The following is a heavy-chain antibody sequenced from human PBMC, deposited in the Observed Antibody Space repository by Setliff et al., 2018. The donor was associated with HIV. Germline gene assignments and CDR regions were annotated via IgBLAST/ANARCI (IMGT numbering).Heavy chain of an antibody. CDR1: GGSISGYY. Sequence: SETLSLTCTVSGGSISGYYWAWIRQSAGKGLEWIGRMHSPGRITNYDPSLDFNPSLKSRLTLSIDTSKNQFSLTLNSVTAADTAVYYCARDEGVVAATETYYYNGLDVWGQGTTVTVSS. CDR2: MHSPGRIT. D-gene: IGHD2-15*01. V-gene: IGHV4-4*07. CDR3: ARDEGVVAATETYYYNGLDV. J-gene: IGHJ6*02.